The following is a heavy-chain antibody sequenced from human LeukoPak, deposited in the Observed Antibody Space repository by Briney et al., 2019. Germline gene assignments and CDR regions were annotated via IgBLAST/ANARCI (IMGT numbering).Heavy chain of an antibody. CDR2: IYPGDSDT. V-gene: IGHV5-51*01. CDR1: GYRFTSYW. CDR3: ARIAVAGTLFDY. D-gene: IGHD6-19*01. Sequence: GESLKISFKGSGYRFTSYWIGWVRPMPGKGMEWMGIIYPGDSDTRHSTSFQGQVTISADKSISTAYLQWSSLKASDTAMYYCARIAVAGTLFDYWGQGTLVTVSS. J-gene: IGHJ4*02.